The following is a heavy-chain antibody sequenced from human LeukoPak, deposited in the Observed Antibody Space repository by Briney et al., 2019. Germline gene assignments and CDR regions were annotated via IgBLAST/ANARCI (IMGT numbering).Heavy chain of an antibody. Sequence: PGGSLRLSCAASGFTFSSYGMHWVRQAPGKGLEWVAVIWYGGSNKYYADSVKGRFTISRDNSKNTLYLQMNSLRAEDTAVYYCARGGMGQGFYYGMDVWGKGTTVTVSS. J-gene: IGHJ6*04. D-gene: IGHD1-26*01. CDR2: IWYGGSNK. CDR3: ARGGMGQGFYYGMDV. V-gene: IGHV3-33*01. CDR1: GFTFSSYG.